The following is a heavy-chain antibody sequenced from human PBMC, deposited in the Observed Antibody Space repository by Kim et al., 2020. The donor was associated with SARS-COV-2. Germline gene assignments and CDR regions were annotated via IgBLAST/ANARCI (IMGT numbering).Heavy chain of an antibody. CDR2: IYYSGST. Sequence: SETLSLTCTVSGGSISSSSYYWGWIRQPPGKGLEWIGSIYYSGSTYYNPSLKSRVTISVDTSKNQFSLKLSSVTAADTAVYYCARQKILTGCKPIDYWGQGTLVTVSS. V-gene: IGHV4-39*01. J-gene: IGHJ4*02. CDR1: GGSISSSSYY. CDR3: ARQKILTGCKPIDY. D-gene: IGHD3-9*01.